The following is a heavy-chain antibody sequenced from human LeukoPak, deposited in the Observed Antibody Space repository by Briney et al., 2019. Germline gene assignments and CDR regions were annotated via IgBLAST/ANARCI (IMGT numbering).Heavy chain of an antibody. J-gene: IGHJ4*02. V-gene: IGHV4-59*08. D-gene: IGHD1-26*01. CDR1: GGSFSDYS. Sequence: SETLSLTCAAYGGSFSDYSWNWIRQPPGKGLERIGYIYYNGITTSNPSLKSRVTISIDTSKSQVSLKLSSVTAADTAVYYCASLGGTYDYWGQGILVTVSS. CDR3: ASLGGTYDY. CDR2: IYYNGIT.